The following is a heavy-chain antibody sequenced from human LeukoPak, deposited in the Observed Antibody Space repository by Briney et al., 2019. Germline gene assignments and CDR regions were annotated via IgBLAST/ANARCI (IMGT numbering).Heavy chain of an antibody. CDR3: ARTYCGSTSCYINLVDY. CDR2: ISSSSSYI. D-gene: IGHD2-2*02. J-gene: IGHJ4*02. Sequence: PGGSLRLSCAASGFTFSSYSMNWVRQAPGKGLEWVSSISSSSSYIYYADSVKGRFTISRDNAKNSLYLQMNSLRAEDTAVYYCARTYCGSTSCYINLVDYWGQGTLVTVSS. CDR1: GFTFSSYS. V-gene: IGHV3-21*01.